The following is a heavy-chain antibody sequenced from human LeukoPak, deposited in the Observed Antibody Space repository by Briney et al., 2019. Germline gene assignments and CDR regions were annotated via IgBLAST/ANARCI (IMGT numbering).Heavy chain of an antibody. Sequence: ASVKVSCKASGHTFTSYDINWVRQATGQGLEWMGWMNPNSGNTGYAQKFQGRVTMTGNTSISTAYMELSSLRSEDTAVYYCARGITGTLSQYYYYYYMDVWGKGTTVTVSS. CDR2: MNPNSGNT. CDR3: ARGITGTLSQYYYYYYMDV. CDR1: GHTFTSYD. V-gene: IGHV1-8*01. D-gene: IGHD1-7*01. J-gene: IGHJ6*03.